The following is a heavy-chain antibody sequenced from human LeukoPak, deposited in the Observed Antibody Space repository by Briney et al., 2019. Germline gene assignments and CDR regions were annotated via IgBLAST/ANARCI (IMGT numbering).Heavy chain of an antibody. CDR2: IYYSGNT. V-gene: IGHV4-28*01. Sequence: SDTLSLTCAVSGYSISSNNWWAWIRQPPGKGLEWIGYIYYSGNTYYNPYNPSLTSRVTMSVDTSKNQFSLKLDSVTEIDTAMYYCARNQAVAANRGAFDIWGQGTMVTVS. CDR1: GYSISSNNW. J-gene: IGHJ3*02. CDR3: ARNQAVAANRGAFDI. D-gene: IGHD6-19*01.